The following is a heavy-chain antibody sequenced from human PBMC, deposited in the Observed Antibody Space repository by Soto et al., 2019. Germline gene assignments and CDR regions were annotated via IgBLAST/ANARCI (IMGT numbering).Heavy chain of an antibody. CDR3: AKEGPAGRYGRGHFDA. CDR1: GFTFIHYA. V-gene: IGHV3-23*01. Sequence: EVQLLESGGGLVQPGGSLRLSCAASGFTFIHYALTWDRQAPGKGLEWVSAISDSGDTTFYADSVRGRFTVSRDNSRNTLCLQRESSRAEDTAVYYCAKEGPAGRYGRGHFDASVPGTLVTVFS. D-gene: IGHD3-10*02. CDR2: ISDSGDTT. J-gene: IGHJ4*02.